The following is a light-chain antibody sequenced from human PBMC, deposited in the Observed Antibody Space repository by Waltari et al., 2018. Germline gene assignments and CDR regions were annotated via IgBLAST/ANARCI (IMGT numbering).Light chain of an antibody. Sequence: ETVLTQSPATLSLSPGERATLSCRASQSISSHLAWYQHKPGQPPRLLIYDESKRATGIPARFSCSGSGTDFTLPISSLQAEDVAVYYCQQYYTTRTFGQGTKVEIK. CDR3: QQYYTTRT. J-gene: IGKJ1*01. CDR1: QSISSH. CDR2: DES. V-gene: IGKV3-11*01.